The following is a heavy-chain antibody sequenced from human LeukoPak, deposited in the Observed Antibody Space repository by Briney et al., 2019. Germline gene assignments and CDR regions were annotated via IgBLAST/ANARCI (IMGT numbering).Heavy chain of an antibody. J-gene: IGHJ4*02. V-gene: IGHV1-24*01. D-gene: IGHD5-18*01. CDR2: FDPEDGET. Sequence: ASVKVSCKVSGYTLTELSMHWVRQAPGKGLEWTGGFDPEDGETIYAQKFQGRVTMTEDTSTDTAYMELSSLRSEDTAVYYCATEWIQLWGADYWGQGTLVTVSS. CDR1: GYTLTELS. CDR3: ATEWIQLWGADY.